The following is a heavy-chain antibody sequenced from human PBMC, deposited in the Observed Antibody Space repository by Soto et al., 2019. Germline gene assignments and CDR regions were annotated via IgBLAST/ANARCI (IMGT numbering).Heavy chain of an antibody. D-gene: IGHD6-13*01. Sequence: VQLLESGGGLVQPGGSLRLSCAASGFTFSSYAMSWVRQAPGKGLEWVSAISGSGGSTYYADSVKGRFTISRDNSKNTRYLKMNSLRAEDTAVYYCAKDLGDHSWSFDYWGQGTLVTVSS. V-gene: IGHV3-23*01. J-gene: IGHJ4*02. CDR2: ISGSGGST. CDR1: GFTFSSYA. CDR3: AKDLGDHSWSFDY.